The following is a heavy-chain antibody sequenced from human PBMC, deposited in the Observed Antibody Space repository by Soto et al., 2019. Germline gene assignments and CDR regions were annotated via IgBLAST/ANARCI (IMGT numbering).Heavy chain of an antibody. CDR2: INPATGAA. V-gene: IGHV1-2*02. CDR3: AVGGGVGVAGSAAFEM. J-gene: IGHJ3*02. CDR1: GYPVTAYY. D-gene: IGHD3-3*01. Sequence: VQSGAVVKKPGASVTVSCSASGYPVTAYYMHWVRQAPGRGLEWMGGINPATGAAKYTQTFRGGVTRARDTSTGTVFMERSGLASEDRAFFSWAVGGGVGVAGSAAFEMWGQGTLVTVSS.